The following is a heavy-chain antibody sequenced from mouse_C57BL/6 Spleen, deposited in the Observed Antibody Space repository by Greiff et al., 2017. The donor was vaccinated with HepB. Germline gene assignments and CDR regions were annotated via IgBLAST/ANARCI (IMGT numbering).Heavy chain of an antibody. CDR3: TSWDEGDY. J-gene: IGHJ2*01. D-gene: IGHD4-1*01. CDR1: GFNIKDDY. CDR2: IDPENGDT. Sequence: EVQLQQSGAELVRPGASVKLSCTASGFNIKDDYMHWVKQRPEQGLEWIGWIDPENGDTEYASKFQGKATITADTSSNTAYLQLSSLTSEDTAVYYGTSWDEGDYWGQGTTLTVSS. V-gene: IGHV14-4*01.